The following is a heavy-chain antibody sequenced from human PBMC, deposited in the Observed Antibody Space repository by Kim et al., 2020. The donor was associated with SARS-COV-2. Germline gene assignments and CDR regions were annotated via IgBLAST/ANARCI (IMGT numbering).Heavy chain of an antibody. CDR3: ASNLRHSSSWYLSSDAFDI. CDR2: INAGNGNT. Sequence: ASVKVSCKASGYTFTSYAMHWVRQAPGQRLEWMGWINAGNGNTKYSQKFQGRVTITRDTSASTAYMELSSLRSEDTAVYYCASNLRHSSSWYLSSDAFDIWGQGTMVTVSS. V-gene: IGHV1-3*01. J-gene: IGHJ3*02. D-gene: IGHD6-13*01. CDR1: GYTFTSYA.